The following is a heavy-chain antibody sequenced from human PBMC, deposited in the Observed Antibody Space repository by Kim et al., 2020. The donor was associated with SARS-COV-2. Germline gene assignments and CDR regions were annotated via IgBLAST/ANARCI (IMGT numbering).Heavy chain of an antibody. CDR3: ARGESYEENYYYYGMDV. D-gene: IGHD1-26*01. Sequence: SETLSLTCTVSGGSISSYYWSWIRQPPGKGLEWIGYIYYSGSTNYNPSLKSRVTISVDTSKNQFSLKLSSVTAADTAVYYCARGESYEENYYYYGMDVWGQGTTVTGSS. V-gene: IGHV4-59*13. CDR2: IYYSGST. CDR1: GGSISSYY. J-gene: IGHJ6*02.